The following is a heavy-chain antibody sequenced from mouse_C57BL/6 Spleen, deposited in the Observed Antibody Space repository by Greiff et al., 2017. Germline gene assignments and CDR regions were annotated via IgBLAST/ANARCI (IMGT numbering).Heavy chain of an antibody. V-gene: IGHV1-82*01. CDR3: ARSGDGYYDY. CDR2: IYPGDGDT. J-gene: IGHJ2*01. Sequence: QVQLQQSGPELVKPGASVKISCKASGYAFSSSWMNWVKQRPGKGLEWIGRIYPGDGDTNYNGKFKGKATLTADKSSSTAYMQLSSLTSEDSAVYFCARSGDGYYDYWGQGTTLTVSS. CDR1: GYAFSSSW. D-gene: IGHD2-3*01.